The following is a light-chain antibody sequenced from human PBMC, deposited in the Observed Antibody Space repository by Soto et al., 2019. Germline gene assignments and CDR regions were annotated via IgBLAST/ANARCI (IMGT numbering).Light chain of an antibody. Sequence: QSALTQPASVSGSPGQSITISCSGTSNDIGGYNYVAWYQQHPGKAPKLIISDVTNRPSGASSRFSGSKSGSTASLTISGLRAEDEADYFCCSYTSMGTGVFGGGTKLTVL. CDR1: SNDIGGYNY. CDR3: CSYTSMGTGV. J-gene: IGLJ2*01. CDR2: DVT. V-gene: IGLV2-14*01.